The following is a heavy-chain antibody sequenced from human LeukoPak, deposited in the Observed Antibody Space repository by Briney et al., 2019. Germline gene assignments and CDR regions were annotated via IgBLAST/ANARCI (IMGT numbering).Heavy chain of an antibody. V-gene: IGHV4-59*01. D-gene: IGHD6-6*01. Sequence: SETLSLTCSVSGGSISNYYWSWIRQPPGKGLEWIGSMYYSGSTNYNPSLKSRATISEDTSKKQFSLKLSSVTAADTAVYYCARLKQYSSSPLFSDVWGKGTTVTVSS. J-gene: IGHJ6*04. CDR1: GGSISNYY. CDR3: ARLKQYSSSPLFSDV. CDR2: MYYSGST.